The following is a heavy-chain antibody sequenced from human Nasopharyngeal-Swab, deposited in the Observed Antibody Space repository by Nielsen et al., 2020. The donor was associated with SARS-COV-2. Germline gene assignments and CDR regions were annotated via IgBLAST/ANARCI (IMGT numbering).Heavy chain of an antibody. CDR3: ARGDASPTAFFDS. CDR2: IYYSGNT. J-gene: IGHJ4*02. Sequence: WIRQPPGKGLEWMGYIYYSGNTNYNPSLKSRLTISVDTSKNQFSLRLISVTAADTAIYYCARGDASPTAFFDSWGQGMLVTVSS. D-gene: IGHD6-6*01. V-gene: IGHV4-59*01.